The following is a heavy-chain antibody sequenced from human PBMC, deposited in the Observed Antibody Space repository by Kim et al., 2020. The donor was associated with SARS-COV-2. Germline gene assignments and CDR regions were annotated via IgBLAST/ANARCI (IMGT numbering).Heavy chain of an antibody. CDR3: ARASVDYGPSTFDY. Sequence: PHPGKGRFTISRDNAKNSLYLQMNSLGAEDTAVYYCARASVDYGPSTFDYWGQGTLVTVSS. D-gene: IGHD4-17*01. V-gene: IGHV3-11*01. J-gene: IGHJ4*02.